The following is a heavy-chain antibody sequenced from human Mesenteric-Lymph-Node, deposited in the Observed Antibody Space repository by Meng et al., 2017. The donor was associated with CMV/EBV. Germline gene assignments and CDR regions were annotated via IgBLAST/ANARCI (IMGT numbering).Heavy chain of an antibody. CDR2: INPDSGST. J-gene: IGHJ6*02. D-gene: IGHD3-10*01. Sequence: ASVKVSCKTSGYTFTSYFIHWVRQAPGQGLEWMGIINPDSGSTIYAQKFQGRVTMTRDTSTSTVYMELSDLRSEDTAVYYCASRGGVDVWGQGTTVTVSS. CDR3: ASRGGVDV. CDR1: GYTFTSYF. V-gene: IGHV1-46*01.